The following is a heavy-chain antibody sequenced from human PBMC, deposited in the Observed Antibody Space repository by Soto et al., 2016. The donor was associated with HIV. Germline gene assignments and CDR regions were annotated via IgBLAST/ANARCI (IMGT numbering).Heavy chain of an antibody. CDR3: AKDLVGDTMIVVAFQH. D-gene: IGHD3-22*01. J-gene: IGHJ1*01. CDR1: GFTFSSYA. V-gene: IGHV3-23*01. Sequence: EVQLLESGGGLVQPGGSLRLSCAASGFTFSSYAMSWVRQAPGKGLEWVSAISGSGGSTYYADSVKGRFTISRDNSKNTLYLQMNSLRAEDTAVYYCAKDLVGDTMIVVAFQHWGQGTLVTVSS. CDR2: ISGSGGST.